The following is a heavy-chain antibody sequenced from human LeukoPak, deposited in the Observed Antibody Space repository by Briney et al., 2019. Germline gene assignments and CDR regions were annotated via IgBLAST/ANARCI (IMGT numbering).Heavy chain of an antibody. CDR1: GFTFSSYE. CDR3: ARNVYSFDY. Sequence: GSLRLSCAASGFTFSSYEMNWVRQAPGKGLEWVSYISSSGSTIYYADSVQGRFTISRDNAQNSLFLQMSSLRAEDTAVYYCARNVYSFDYWGQGTLVTVSS. D-gene: IGHD3-10*02. J-gene: IGHJ4*02. V-gene: IGHV3-48*03. CDR2: ISSSGSTI.